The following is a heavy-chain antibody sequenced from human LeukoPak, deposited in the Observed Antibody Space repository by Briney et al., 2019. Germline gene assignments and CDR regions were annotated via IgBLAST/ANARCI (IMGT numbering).Heavy chain of an antibody. D-gene: IGHD3-3*01. CDR1: GGSFSGYY. CDR3: ASRNFGVVTD. CDR2: INHSGST. Sequence: SETLSLTCAVYGGSFSGYYWSWIRQPPGKGLEWIGEINHSGSTNYNPSPKSRVTISVDTSKNQLSLKLGSVTAADTAVYYCASRNFGVVTDWGQGTLVTVSS. V-gene: IGHV4-34*01. J-gene: IGHJ4*02.